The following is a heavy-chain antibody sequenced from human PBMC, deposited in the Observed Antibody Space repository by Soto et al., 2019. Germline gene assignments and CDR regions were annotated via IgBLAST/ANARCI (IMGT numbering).Heavy chain of an antibody. V-gene: IGHV3-9*01. Sequence: PGGSLRLSCTASGFSFDRFAMPWVRQVPGKGLEWVAGLNWRGDNIAYADSVKGRFTISRDNAKNSLSLQVNSLRPEDTGLYFCAKDSYELSWYAVALDYSDQGPPVTVS. J-gene: IGHJ4*02. CDR1: GFSFDRFA. CDR3: AKDSYELSWYAVALDY. CDR2: LNWRGDNI. D-gene: IGHD3-16*01.